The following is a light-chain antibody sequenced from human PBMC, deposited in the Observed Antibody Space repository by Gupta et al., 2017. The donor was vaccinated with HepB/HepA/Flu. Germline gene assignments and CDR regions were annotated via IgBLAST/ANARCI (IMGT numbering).Light chain of an antibody. Sequence: IQMTQSPSSLSASVGDRVTITCRASQSISNYLHWYQQKPGKAPKLLTYAASSLQSGVPSRFSGRGSGADFTLTISSVQPEDLATYYWQQSYSNPTFGQGTKVEIK. CDR2: AAS. CDR1: QSISNY. CDR3: QQSYSNPT. V-gene: IGKV1-39*01. J-gene: IGKJ1*01.